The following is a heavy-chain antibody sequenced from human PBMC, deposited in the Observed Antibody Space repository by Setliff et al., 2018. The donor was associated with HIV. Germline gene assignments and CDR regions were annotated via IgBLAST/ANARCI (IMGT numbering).Heavy chain of an antibody. D-gene: IGHD3-10*01. J-gene: IGHJ5*02. CDR1: GFTLSEVS. V-gene: IGHV1-24*01. CDR3: TTYGPTAALES. Sequence: ASVKVSCKVSGFTLSEVSIHWVRQAPGKGLEWMAYFDPQDGETVYAKKFQGRLTLTRDTSINAAYMELSSLRPEDTAIYYCTTYGPTAALESWGQGTLVTVSS. CDR2: FDPQDGET.